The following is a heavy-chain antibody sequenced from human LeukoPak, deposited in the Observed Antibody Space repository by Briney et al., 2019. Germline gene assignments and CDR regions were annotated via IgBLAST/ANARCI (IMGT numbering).Heavy chain of an antibody. CDR1: GYTFTSYG. V-gene: IGHV1-18*01. Sequence: GASVKVSCKASGYTFTSYGISWVRQAPGRGLEWMGWISAYNGNTNYAQKLQGRVTMTTDTSTSTAYMELRSLRSDDTAVYYCASRSGWYGGDAFDIWGQGTMVTVSS. D-gene: IGHD6-19*01. J-gene: IGHJ3*02. CDR2: ISAYNGNT. CDR3: ASRSGWYGGDAFDI.